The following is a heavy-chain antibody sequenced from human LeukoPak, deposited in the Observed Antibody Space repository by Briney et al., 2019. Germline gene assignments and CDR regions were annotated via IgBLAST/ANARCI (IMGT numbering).Heavy chain of an antibody. CDR3: ARDTALAGRGGYFDS. V-gene: IGHV4-34*01. CDR1: GGSFSGYY. D-gene: IGHD6-19*01. J-gene: IGHJ4*02. Sequence: PSETLSLTCAVYGGSFSGYYWSWIRQPPGKGLEWIGEINHSGSTNYNPSLKSRVTISVDTSKTRLSLKLTSVTAADTAVYYCARDTALAGRGGYFDSWGQGTLVTVSS. CDR2: INHSGST.